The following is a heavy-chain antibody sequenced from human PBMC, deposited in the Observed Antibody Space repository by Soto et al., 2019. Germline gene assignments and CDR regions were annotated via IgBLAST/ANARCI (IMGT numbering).Heavy chain of an antibody. Sequence: TLSLTCTVSGGSISSYYWSWIRQPPGKGLEWIGYIFYSGSTNYNPSLKSRVTISVDTSKNQFSLKLSSVTAADTAVYYCARRYSSGFDSWGPGTLVTVSS. CDR2: IFYSGST. J-gene: IGHJ5*01. CDR1: GGSISSYY. V-gene: IGHV4-59*08. D-gene: IGHD6-19*01. CDR3: ARRYSSGFDS.